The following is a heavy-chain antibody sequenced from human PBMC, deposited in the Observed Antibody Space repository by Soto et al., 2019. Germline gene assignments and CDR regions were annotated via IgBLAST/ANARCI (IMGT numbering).Heavy chain of an antibody. J-gene: IGHJ6*02. CDR1: GGTFSTDS. CDR2: IIPMFGTA. V-gene: IGHV1-69*12. Sequence: QVQLVQSGAEVKKPGSSVKVSCKASGGTFSTDSISWVRQAPGQGLEWMGGIIPMFGTANNAQKSQGRVTITADESTSTAYMELSSLRSQVTAVYFCAREIDGYYGMDVWGQGTTVTVAS. CDR3: AREIDGYYGMDV.